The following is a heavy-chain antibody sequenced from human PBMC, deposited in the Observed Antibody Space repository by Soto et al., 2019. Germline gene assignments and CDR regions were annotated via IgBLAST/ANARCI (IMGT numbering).Heavy chain of an antibody. J-gene: IGHJ6*02. CDR3: ARELWPEVVANVGYSGLGV. V-gene: IGHV1-46*01. CDR2: VKPRSGTT. CDR1: AYSFGNYY. D-gene: IGHD3-22*01. Sequence: GASVKVSCKASAYSFGNYYIHWMRQAPGQGPEWMGVVKPRSGTTTYAQKFQDRVTISRDTSTTTVYMELSSLRSDDTAVYYCARELWPEVVANVGYSGLGVWG.